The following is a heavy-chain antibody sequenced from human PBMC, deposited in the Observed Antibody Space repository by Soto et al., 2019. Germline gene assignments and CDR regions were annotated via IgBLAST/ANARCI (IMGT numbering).Heavy chain of an antibody. D-gene: IGHD6-13*01. CDR3: ARGGIAAENNWFDP. V-gene: IGHV1-69*06. J-gene: IGHJ5*02. Sequence: SVKVSCKASGGTFSSYAISWVRQAPGQGPEWMGGIIPIFGTANYAQKFQGRVTITADKSTSTAYMELSSLRSEDTAVYYCARGGIAAENNWFDPWGRGTLVTVSS. CDR2: IIPIFGTA. CDR1: GGTFSSYA.